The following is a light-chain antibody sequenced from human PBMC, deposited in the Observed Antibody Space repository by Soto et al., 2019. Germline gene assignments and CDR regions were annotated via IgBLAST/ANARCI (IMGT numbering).Light chain of an antibody. CDR2: EVS. CDR1: SSDVGNYKY. V-gene: IGLV2-23*02. J-gene: IGLJ1*01. CDR3: FSYAGSSTFV. Sequence: QSALTQPASVSGSPGQSITISCTGTSSDVGNYKYVSWYQQHPGKAPKLMIYEVSNRPSGVSNRFSGSKSGNTASLTISGLQAEDETDYYCFSYAGSSTFVFGTGTKVTVL.